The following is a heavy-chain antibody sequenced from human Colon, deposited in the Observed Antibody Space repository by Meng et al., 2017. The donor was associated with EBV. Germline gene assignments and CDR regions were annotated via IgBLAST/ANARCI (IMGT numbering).Heavy chain of an antibody. V-gene: IGHV4-4*02. CDR3: AREKVGWQDC. CDR2: IYHDGTT. Sequence: QVQLQESGPGLVKPSGTLSLTCAVSGGSISTNHWWTWVRQPPGKGLEWIGEIYHDGTTHYNPSLKSRLTMSVDKSKNQFSLRLNSATAADTAVYYCAREKVGWQDCWGQGPLVTVSS. CDR1: GGSISTNHW. J-gene: IGHJ4*02. D-gene: IGHD1-26*01.